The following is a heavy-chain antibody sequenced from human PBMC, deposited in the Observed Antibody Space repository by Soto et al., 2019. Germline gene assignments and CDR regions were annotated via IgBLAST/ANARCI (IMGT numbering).Heavy chain of an antibody. Sequence: ASVKVSCKASGYTFTSYDINWVRQATGQGLEWMGWMNPNSGNTGYAQKFQGRVTMTRNTSISTAYMELSSLRSEDTAVYYCASTVGSGWALQDAFDIWGQGTMVTVSS. CDR2: MNPNSGNT. CDR1: GYTFTSYD. J-gene: IGHJ3*02. V-gene: IGHV1-8*01. CDR3: ASTVGSGWALQDAFDI. D-gene: IGHD6-19*01.